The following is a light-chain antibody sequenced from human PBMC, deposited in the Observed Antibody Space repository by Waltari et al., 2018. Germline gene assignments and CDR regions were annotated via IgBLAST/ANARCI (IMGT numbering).Light chain of an antibody. Sequence: DIQMTQSPSTLSASVGDRVIFSCRASQSISEWLAWYQQKPGKAPQLLLYKASTLESGVPSRCSGSGAGTEVTLTISSLQPEDFATDYCQQYNSESLVSFGGGTKVEIK. CDR2: KAS. CDR3: QQYNSESLVS. CDR1: QSISEW. J-gene: IGKJ4*01. V-gene: IGKV1-5*03.